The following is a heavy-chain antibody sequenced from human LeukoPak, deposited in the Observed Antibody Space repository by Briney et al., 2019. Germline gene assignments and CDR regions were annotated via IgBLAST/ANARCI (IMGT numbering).Heavy chain of an antibody. J-gene: IGHJ4*02. CDR3: AGGWSSPAFGL. Sequence: SETLSLTCTVSGGSISSYYWSWIRQPPGKGLEWIGYIYYSGSTNYNPSLKSRVTISVDTSKNQFSLKLSSVTAADTAVYYCAGGWSSPAFGLWGQGTLVTVSS. CDR2: IYYSGST. V-gene: IGHV4-59*01. D-gene: IGHD3-3*01. CDR1: GGSISSYY.